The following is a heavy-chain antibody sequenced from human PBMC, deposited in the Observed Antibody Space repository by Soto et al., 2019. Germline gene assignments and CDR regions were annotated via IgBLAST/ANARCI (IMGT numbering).Heavy chain of an antibody. V-gene: IGHV4-4*02. D-gene: IGHD3-10*01. CDR2: IYHSGST. CDR1: GGSISSSNW. CDR3: ARVSGSYCYGMDV. Sequence: QVQLQESGPGLVKPSGTLSLTCAVSGGSISSSNWWSWVRQPPGKGLEWIGEIYHSGSTNYNPSPQRTVTXTXDXPKNPFSLKLISVTAADTAVYYCARVSGSYCYGMDVWGQGTTVTVSS. J-gene: IGHJ6*02.